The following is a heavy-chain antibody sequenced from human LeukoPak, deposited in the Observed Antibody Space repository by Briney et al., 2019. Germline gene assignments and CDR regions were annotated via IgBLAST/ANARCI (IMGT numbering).Heavy chain of an antibody. Sequence: GGSLRLSCAASGFTFDDYAMHWVRQAPGKGLEWVSGINWNSGSIGYADSVKGRFTISRDNAKNSLYLLMNSLRAEDTAVYYCAKGGDIVVVPAALFDYWGQGTLVTVSS. CDR1: GFTFDDYA. J-gene: IGHJ4*02. CDR3: AKGGDIVVVPAALFDY. D-gene: IGHD2-2*01. V-gene: IGHV3-9*01. CDR2: INWNSGSI.